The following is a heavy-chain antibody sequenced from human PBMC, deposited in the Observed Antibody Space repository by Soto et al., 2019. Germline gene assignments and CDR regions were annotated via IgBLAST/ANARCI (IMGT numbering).Heavy chain of an antibody. CDR1: GFTFSSYA. Sequence: GGSLRLSCAASGFTFSSYAMSWVRQAPGKGLEWVSAISGSGGSTHYADSVKGRFSISRDNSKNTLYLQMNSLRAEDTAVYYCAKRSVLSGSRWSTGYFDYWGQGNLVTVSS. CDR3: AKRSVLSGSRWSTGYFDY. D-gene: IGHD6-19*01. V-gene: IGHV3-23*01. CDR2: ISGSGGST. J-gene: IGHJ4*02.